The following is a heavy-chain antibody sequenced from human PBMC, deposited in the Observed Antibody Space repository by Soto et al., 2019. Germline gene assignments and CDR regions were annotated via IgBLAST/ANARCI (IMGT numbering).Heavy chain of an antibody. V-gene: IGHV4-34*01. D-gene: IGHD3-10*01. J-gene: IGHJ4*02. Sequence: SETLSLTCAVYGGSFSGYYWSWIRQPPGKGLEWIGEINHSGSTNYNPSLKSRVTISVDTSKNQFSLKLSSVTAADTAVYYCGRLARRKRRFGELLSFDYWGQGTLVTVSS. CDR3: GRLARRKRRFGELLSFDY. CDR1: GGSFSGYY. CDR2: INHSGST.